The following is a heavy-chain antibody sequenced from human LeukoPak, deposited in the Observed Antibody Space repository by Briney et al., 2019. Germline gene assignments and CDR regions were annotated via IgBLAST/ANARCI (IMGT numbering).Heavy chain of an antibody. Sequence: GSLRLSCAASGFTFSDHYMDWVRQAPGKGLEWVGRIRHKADGYTTEYAASVKGRFTISRDDSKNSLFLQMNSLKTEDTAVYYCAREGEELLRRWWFDPWGQGTLVTVSS. J-gene: IGHJ5*02. CDR1: GFTFSDHY. V-gene: IGHV3-72*01. CDR3: AREGEELLRRWWFDP. CDR2: IRHKADGYTT. D-gene: IGHD3-10*01.